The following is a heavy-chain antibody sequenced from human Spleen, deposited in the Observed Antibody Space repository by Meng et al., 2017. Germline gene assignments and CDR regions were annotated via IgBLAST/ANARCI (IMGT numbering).Heavy chain of an antibody. V-gene: IGHV4-31*03. CDR3: ARSQGPYSGYDLNY. J-gene: IGHJ4*02. D-gene: IGHD5-12*01. CDR2: IFYSGST. CDR1: GDSIRSGGYY. Sequence: QVQLQESGPELVKPSQTLSLTCSVSGDSIRSGGYYWSWIRQHPEKGLEWIGYIFYSGSTDSNPSLKSRVTISVDTSKNHFYLKLSSVTAADTAVYYCARSQGPYSGYDLNYWGQGSLVTVSS.